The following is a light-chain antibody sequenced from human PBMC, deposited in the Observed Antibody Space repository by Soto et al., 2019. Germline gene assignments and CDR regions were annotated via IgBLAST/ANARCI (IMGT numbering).Light chain of an antibody. J-gene: IGKJ4*01. CDR2: AAS. CDR1: QGISSY. Sequence: DIQLTQSPSFLSASVGDRVTITCRASQGISSYLAWYQQKPGKAPKLLIYAASTLQSGVPSRFSGRGSGTEFTLTNSSLQPEEFATSYCQHFNSYPLTLGGGTKVESK. CDR3: QHFNSYPLT. V-gene: IGKV1-9*01.